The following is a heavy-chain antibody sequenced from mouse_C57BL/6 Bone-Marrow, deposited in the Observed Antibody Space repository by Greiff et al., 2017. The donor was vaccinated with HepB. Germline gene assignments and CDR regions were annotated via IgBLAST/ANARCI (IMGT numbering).Heavy chain of an antibody. CDR1: GYTFTSYW. Sequence: VQLQQSGAELVMPGASVKLSCKASGYTFTSYWMHWVKQRPGQGLEWIGEIDPSDSYTNYNQKFKGKSTLTVDKSSSTAYMQLSSLTSEDSAVYYCARSKGYWYFEVWGTGTTVTVSS. J-gene: IGHJ1*03. CDR3: ARSKGYWYFEV. V-gene: IGHV1-69*01. CDR2: IDPSDSYT.